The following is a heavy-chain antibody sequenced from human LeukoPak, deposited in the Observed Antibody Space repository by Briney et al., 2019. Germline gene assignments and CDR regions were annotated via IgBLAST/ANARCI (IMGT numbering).Heavy chain of an antibody. V-gene: IGHV1-2*06. Sequence: ASVKVSCKASGYTFTGYYMHWVRQAPGQGLEWMGRINPNSGGTNYAQKFQGRVTMTRDTSISTAYMELSRLRPDDTAVYYCARDSTVRGESGVWGQGTLVTVSS. CDR1: GYTFTGYY. D-gene: IGHD3-10*01. CDR3: ARDSTVRGESGV. J-gene: IGHJ4*02. CDR2: INPNSGGT.